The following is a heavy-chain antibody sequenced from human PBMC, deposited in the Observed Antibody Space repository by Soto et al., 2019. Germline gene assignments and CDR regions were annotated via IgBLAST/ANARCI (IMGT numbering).Heavy chain of an antibody. CDR2: ISGYNGDT. J-gene: IGHJ6*02. CDR1: GYTFSRYG. CDR3: AKNGQPPYYYYGMDV. D-gene: IGHD2-8*01. V-gene: IGHV1-18*01. Sequence: QGQLVQSGPEAKKPGASVKVSCKASGYTFSRYGISWVRQARGQGLEWMGWISGYNGDTKYAQKVQGRVTMTIDTSTRTAYLELRSLTSDDTAIYYCAKNGQPPYYYYGMDVWGQGTTVTVSS.